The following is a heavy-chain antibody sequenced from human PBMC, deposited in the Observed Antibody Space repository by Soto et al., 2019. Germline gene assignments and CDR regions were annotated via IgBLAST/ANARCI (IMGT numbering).Heavy chain of an antibody. Sequence: QVQLVQSGAEVKKPGASLKVSCKASGYTFTSYDINWVRQATGQGLEWMGWMNPNSGNTGYAQKCQGRVTMTRNTSRSKAYMELSSLRSEDTAVYYCARGIVGVPAAHTWFDPWCQGTLVTVSS. CDR3: ARGIVGVPAAHTWFDP. J-gene: IGHJ5*02. D-gene: IGHD2-2*01. CDR2: MNPNSGNT. CDR1: GYTFTSYD. V-gene: IGHV1-8*01.